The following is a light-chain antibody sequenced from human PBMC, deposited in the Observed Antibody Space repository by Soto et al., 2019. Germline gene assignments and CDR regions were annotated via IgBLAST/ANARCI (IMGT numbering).Light chain of an antibody. Sequence: QSALTQPASVSGSPGQSITISCTGTSSDVGGYDYVSWYQQLPGKAPKLLIYDVNNRPSGVSHRFSGSKSGNTASLTISGLQAEAEADYYCSSYTGSSTFVFGTGTKVPVL. CDR3: SSYTGSSTFV. CDR2: DVN. J-gene: IGLJ1*01. CDR1: SSDVGGYDY. V-gene: IGLV2-14*01.